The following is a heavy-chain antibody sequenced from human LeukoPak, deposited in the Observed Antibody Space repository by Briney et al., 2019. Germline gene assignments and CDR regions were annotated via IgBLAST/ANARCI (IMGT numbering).Heavy chain of an antibody. D-gene: IGHD5-24*01. CDR2: INWNGGRT. Sequence: GGSLRLSCAASGFTFGAYAMSWVRQAPGKGLERVSGINWNGGRTGYADSVKGRFTISRDNAKNSLYLQMNSLRAEDTAVYYCARDSRDGYYRPDYFDYWGQGILVTVSS. J-gene: IGHJ4*02. CDR3: ARDSRDGYYRPDYFDY. V-gene: IGHV3-20*04. CDR1: GFTFGAYA.